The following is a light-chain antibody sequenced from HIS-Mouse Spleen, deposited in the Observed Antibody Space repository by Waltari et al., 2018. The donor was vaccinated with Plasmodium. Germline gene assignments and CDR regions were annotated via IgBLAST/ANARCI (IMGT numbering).Light chain of an antibody. CDR2: EGS. J-gene: IGLJ1*01. Sequence: QSALTQPASVSGSPGQSITISCTGTSSDVGSYNLVSWYQQPPGKAPKLMIYEGSKRPSGVSNRFSGSKSDNTASLTISGLQAEDEADYYCCSYAGSSTYVFGTGTKVTVL. CDR1: SSDVGSYNL. V-gene: IGLV2-23*01. CDR3: CSYAGSSTYV.